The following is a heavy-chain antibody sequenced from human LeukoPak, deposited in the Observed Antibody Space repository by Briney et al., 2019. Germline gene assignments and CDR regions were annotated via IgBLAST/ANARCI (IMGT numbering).Heavy chain of an antibody. CDR2: ISYSGST. CDR1: GGSISNYY. J-gene: IGHJ4*02. V-gene: IGHV4-59*01. CDR3: AVWEYDSSGYRFDY. Sequence: NPSETLSLTCTVSGGSISNYYWSWIRQPPGKGLEWIGYISYSGSTNYNPSLKSRVTISVDTSKNQFSLKLSSVTAADTAVYYCAVWEYDSSGYRFDYWGQGNLITVSP. D-gene: IGHD3-22*01.